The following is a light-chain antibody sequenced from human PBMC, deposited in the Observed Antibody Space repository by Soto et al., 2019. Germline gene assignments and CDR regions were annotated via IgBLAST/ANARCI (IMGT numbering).Light chain of an antibody. CDR3: QKYDSVPLT. J-gene: IGKJ4*01. Sequence: DIQMTQSPSSLSASVGDRVTITCRASQGISTYLAWYQQKPGKVPKLLIYAASTLQSGVPSRFSGSGSGTDFTLTISSLQPEDVATYYGQKYDSVPLTFGGGTMVEIK. CDR2: AAS. CDR1: QGISTY. V-gene: IGKV1-27*01.